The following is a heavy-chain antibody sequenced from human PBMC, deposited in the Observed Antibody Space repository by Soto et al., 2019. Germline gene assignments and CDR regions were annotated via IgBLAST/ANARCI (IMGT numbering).Heavy chain of an antibody. V-gene: IGHV4-34*01. J-gene: IGHJ3*02. CDR3: ARAVMGSGSYIPPSDAFDI. CDR1: GGSFSGYY. CDR2: INHSGST. D-gene: IGHD3-10*01. Sequence: SETLSLTCAVYGGSFSGYYWSWIRQPPGKGLEWIGEINHSGSTNYNPSLKSRVTISVDTSKNQFSLKLSSVTAADTAVYYCARAVMGSGSYIPPSDAFDIWGQGTMVTVSS.